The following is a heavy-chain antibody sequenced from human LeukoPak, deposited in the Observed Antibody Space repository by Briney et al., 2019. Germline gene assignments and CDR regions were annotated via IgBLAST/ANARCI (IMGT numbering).Heavy chain of an antibody. Sequence: SETLSLTCTVSGGSISSGSYYWSWIRQPAGKGLEWIGRIYTSGSTNYNPSLKSRVTISVDTSKNQFSLKLSSVTAADTAVYYCATLTGGDDAFDIWGQGTMVTVSS. V-gene: IGHV4-61*02. CDR1: GGSISSGSYY. D-gene: IGHD4-23*01. CDR3: ATLTGGDDAFDI. CDR2: IYTSGST. J-gene: IGHJ3*02.